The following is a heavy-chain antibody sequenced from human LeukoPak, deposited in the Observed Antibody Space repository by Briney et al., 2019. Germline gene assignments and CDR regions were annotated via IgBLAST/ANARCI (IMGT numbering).Heavy chain of an antibody. J-gene: IGHJ4*02. CDR2: INKDGTEK. CDR3: ARPYYYSSGSLPY. CDR1: GFTFSSYS. V-gene: IGHV3-7*01. D-gene: IGHD3-10*01. Sequence: GRSLRLSCAASGFTFSSYSMTWVRQAPGKGLQWVASINKDGTEKYYVDSVKGRFTISRDNTKNSLYLQMNSLRAEDTAVFYCARPYYYSSGSLPYWGQGTLVTVSS.